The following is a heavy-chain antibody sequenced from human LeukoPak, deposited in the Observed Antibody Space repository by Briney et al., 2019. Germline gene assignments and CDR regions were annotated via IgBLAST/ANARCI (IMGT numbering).Heavy chain of an antibody. CDR3: AKVQMSTGWTFDF. V-gene: IGHV3-23*01. CDR2: ISQSGNTI. CDR1: GFTFSAYA. D-gene: IGHD2-2*01. J-gene: IGHJ4*02. Sequence: GGSLRLSCAASGFTFSAYAINWVRQAPGKGLEWVSAISQSGNTIYYADSVRGRFIISRDNSKNTLYLQLDSLRAEDTAVYYCAKVQMSTGWTFDFWGQGSLVTVSS.